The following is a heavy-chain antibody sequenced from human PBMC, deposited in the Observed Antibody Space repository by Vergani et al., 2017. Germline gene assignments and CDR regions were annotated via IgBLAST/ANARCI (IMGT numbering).Heavy chain of an antibody. Sequence: EVQLLESGGGLVQPGGSLRLSCAASGFTFSSYAMSWVRQAPGKGLEWVSVIYSGGSSTYYADSVKGRFTISRDNSKNTLYLQMNSLRAEDTAVYYCAKSKNGDRPGLFDYWGQGTLVTVSS. J-gene: IGHJ4*02. CDR1: GFTFSSYA. CDR2: IYSGGSST. CDR3: AKSKNGDRPGLFDY. V-gene: IGHV3-23*03. D-gene: IGHD4-17*01.